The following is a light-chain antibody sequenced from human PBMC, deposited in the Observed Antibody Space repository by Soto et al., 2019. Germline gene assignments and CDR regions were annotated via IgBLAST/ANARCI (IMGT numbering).Light chain of an antibody. CDR2: DVN. Sequence: QSALTQPPSASGSPGQPVTISCTGTSSDVGGYDYVSWYQQYPGKAPKLVIYDVNNRPSGISYRFSGSKSGNTASLTISGLQAEDEADYYCASYTRTTTLVFGGGTKLTVL. V-gene: IGLV2-14*03. J-gene: IGLJ2*01. CDR3: ASYTRTTTLV. CDR1: SSDVGGYDY.